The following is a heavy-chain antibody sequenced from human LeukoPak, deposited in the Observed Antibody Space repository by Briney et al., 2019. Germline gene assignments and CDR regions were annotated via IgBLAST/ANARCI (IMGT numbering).Heavy chain of an antibody. CDR3: ARGQSDIVVVPAAVVWFDP. CDR2: IYYSGIT. CDR1: GGSISSYY. Sequence: SETLPPTCTVSGGSISSYYWSWIRQPPGKGLEWIGYIYYSGITNYNPSLKSRVTISVDTSKNQFSLKLSSVTAADTAVYYCARGQSDIVVVPAAVVWFDPWGQGTLVTVSS. J-gene: IGHJ5*02. V-gene: IGHV4-59*01. D-gene: IGHD2-2*01.